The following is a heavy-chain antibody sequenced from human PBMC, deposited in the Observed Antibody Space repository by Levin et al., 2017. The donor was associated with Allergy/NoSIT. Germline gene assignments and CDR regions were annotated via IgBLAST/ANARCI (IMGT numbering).Heavy chain of an antibody. CDR2: VYPGDSET. V-gene: IGHV5-51*01. J-gene: IGHJ3*02. Sequence: TGGSLRLSCKGSGYTFTSYWIGWVRQMPGKGLEWMGLVYPGDSETRYSPSSQGQVTISVDRSINTAYLQWNSLKSSDTAMYYCARQVDAFDIWGQGTMVTVSS. CDR3: ARQVDAFDI. CDR1: GYTFTSYW.